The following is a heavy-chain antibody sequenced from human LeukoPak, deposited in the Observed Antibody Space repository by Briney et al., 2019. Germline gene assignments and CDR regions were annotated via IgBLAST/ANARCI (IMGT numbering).Heavy chain of an antibody. Sequence: KPSETLSLTCTVSGYSISSGYYWGWIRQPPGKGLEWIGSIYHSGSTYYNPSLKSRVTISVDTSKNQFSLKLSSVTAADTAVYYCARAIESYYYGSSGYYSGYYFDYWGQGTLVTVSS. V-gene: IGHV4-38-2*02. D-gene: IGHD3-22*01. J-gene: IGHJ4*02. CDR2: IYHSGST. CDR1: GYSISSGYY. CDR3: ARAIESYYYGSSGYYSGYYFDY.